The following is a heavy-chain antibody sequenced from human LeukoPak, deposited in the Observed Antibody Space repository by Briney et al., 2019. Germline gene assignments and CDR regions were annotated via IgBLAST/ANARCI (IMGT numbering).Heavy chain of an antibody. CDR1: GYTFTSYY. CDR2: INTNTGNP. CDR3: ARQVAGIDY. Sequence: ASVKVSCKASGYTFTSYYMHWVRQAPGQGLEWMGWINTNTGNPTYAQGFTGRFVFSLDTSVSTAYLQISGLKAEDTAVYYCARQVAGIDYWGQGTLVTVSS. J-gene: IGHJ4*02. D-gene: IGHD6-19*01. V-gene: IGHV7-4-1*02.